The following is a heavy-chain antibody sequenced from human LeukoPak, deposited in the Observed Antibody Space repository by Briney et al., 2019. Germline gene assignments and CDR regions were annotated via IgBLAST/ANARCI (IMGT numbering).Heavy chain of an antibody. CDR2: IYYSGST. CDR3: VRVVVVVAATRLYNWFDP. J-gene: IGHJ5*02. CDR1: GGSISSYY. Sequence: SGTLALTCSVSGGSISSYYWSWIRQPPGKGLEWIGYIYYSGSTNYNPSLKSRVTISVDTSKNQFSLKLSSVTAADTTVYYCVRVVVVVAATRLYNWFDPWGQGTLVTVSS. V-gene: IGHV4-59*01. D-gene: IGHD2-15*01.